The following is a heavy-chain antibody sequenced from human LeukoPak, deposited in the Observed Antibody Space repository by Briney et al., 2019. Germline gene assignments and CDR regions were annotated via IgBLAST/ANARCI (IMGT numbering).Heavy chain of an antibody. J-gene: IGHJ5*02. CDR2: MNPNSGNT. CDR3: ARDSGSYYMRWFDP. V-gene: IGHV1-8*02. D-gene: IGHD1-26*01. CDR1: GYTFTGYY. Sequence: GASVKVSCKASGYTFTGYYMHWVRQATGQGLEWMGWMNPNSGNTGYAQKFQGRVTMTRNTSISTAYMELSSLSSEDTAVYYCARDSGSYYMRWFDPWGQGSLVTVSS.